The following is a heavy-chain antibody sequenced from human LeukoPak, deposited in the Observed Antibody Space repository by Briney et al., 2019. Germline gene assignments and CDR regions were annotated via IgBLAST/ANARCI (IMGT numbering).Heavy chain of an antibody. D-gene: IGHD6-6*01. CDR3: AREGGIAARPSNWFDP. CDR2: INPNSGGT. J-gene: IGHJ5*02. Sequence: ASVKVSCMASRSSFSGYYLHWVRQAPGQGLEWMGWINPNSGGTNYAQKFQGRVTMTRDTSISTAYMELSRLRSDDTAVYYCAREGGIAARPSNWFDPWGQGTLVTVSS. CDR1: RSSFSGYY. V-gene: IGHV1-2*02.